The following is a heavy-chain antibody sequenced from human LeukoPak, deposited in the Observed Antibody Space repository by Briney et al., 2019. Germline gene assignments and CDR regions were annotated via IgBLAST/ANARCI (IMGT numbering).Heavy chain of an antibody. D-gene: IGHD5-24*01. CDR3: ARTSGWLQVYYFDY. Sequence: GGSLRLSCAASGFTFSSYSINWVRQAPGKGLEWVSSISSSTSYIYYADSVKGRFTISRDNAKNSLYLQMNSLRAKDTAVYYCARTSGWLQVYYFDYWGQGTLVTVSS. CDR2: ISSSTSYI. V-gene: IGHV3-21*01. CDR1: GFTFSSYS. J-gene: IGHJ4*02.